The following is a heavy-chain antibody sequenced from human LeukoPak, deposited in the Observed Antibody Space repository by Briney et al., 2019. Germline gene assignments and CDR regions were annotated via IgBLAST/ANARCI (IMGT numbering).Heavy chain of an antibody. V-gene: IGHV3-11*05. D-gene: IGHD2-15*01. CDR3: ARGPLADYYFDY. CDR2: ISSSSSYT. CDR1: GFTFSDYY. J-gene: IGHJ4*02. Sequence: PGGSLRLSCAASGFTFSDYYMSWIRQAPGKGLEWVSYISSSSSYTNYADSVKSRFTISRDNAKNSLYLQMNSLRAEDTAVYYCARGPLADYYFDYWGQGTLVTVSS.